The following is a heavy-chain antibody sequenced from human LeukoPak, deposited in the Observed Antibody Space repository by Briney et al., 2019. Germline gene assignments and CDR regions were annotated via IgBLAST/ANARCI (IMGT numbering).Heavy chain of an antibody. CDR1: GGSFSGYY. CDR2: INHSGST. D-gene: IGHD3-10*01. V-gene: IGHV4-34*01. CDR3: ARGRYYGSGTSLDY. J-gene: IGHJ4*02. Sequence: SETLSLTCAVYGGSFSGYYWSWIRQPPGKGLEWIGEINHSGSTNYNPSLKSRVTISVDTSKNQFSLKLSSVTAADTAVYYCARGRYYGSGTSLDYWGQGTLVTVSS.